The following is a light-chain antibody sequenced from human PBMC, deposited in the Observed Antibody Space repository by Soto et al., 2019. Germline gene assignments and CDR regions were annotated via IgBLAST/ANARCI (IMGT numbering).Light chain of an antibody. CDR2: DTS. V-gene: IGKV3D-20*02. CDR1: QSVSSSY. J-gene: IGKJ1*01. CDR3: QQRSDWRWT. Sequence: EIVWTQCPLTLCLSPGQRATLSCSASQSVSSSYLAWYQQKPGQAPRLLIYDTSKRAPGVPARFIGSGSGTAFTLTIDIVEPEDYAIYYCQQRSDWRWTFGQGTNV.